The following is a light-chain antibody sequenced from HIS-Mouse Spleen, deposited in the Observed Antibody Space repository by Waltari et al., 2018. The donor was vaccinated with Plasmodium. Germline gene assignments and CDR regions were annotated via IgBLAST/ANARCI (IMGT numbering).Light chain of an antibody. CDR3: QQYDNLPPLFT. J-gene: IGKJ3*01. CDR2: DAS. V-gene: IGKV1-33*01. CDR1: QDISNY. Sequence: DIQMTQSPSSLSASVGDRVTITCQASQDISNYLNWYQQKPGKAPKLLIYDASNLETGVPSRFSGSVSGTDFTFTISSLQPEDIATYYCQQYDNLPPLFTFGPGTKVDI.